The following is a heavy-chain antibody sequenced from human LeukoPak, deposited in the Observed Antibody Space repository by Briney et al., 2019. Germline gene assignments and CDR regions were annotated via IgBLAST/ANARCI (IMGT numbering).Heavy chain of an antibody. CDR1: GFTFSNYA. V-gene: IGHV3-30*04. Sequence: GGSLRLSCAASGFTFSNYAMHWVRQAPGKGLEWVAVVSAAGTNKYYVDSVKGRFTISRDNAKNSLYLQMNSLRAEDTAVYYCATPPVLLIYWGQGTLVTVSS. CDR2: VSAAGTNK. CDR3: ATPPVLLIY. D-gene: IGHD3-10*01. J-gene: IGHJ4*02.